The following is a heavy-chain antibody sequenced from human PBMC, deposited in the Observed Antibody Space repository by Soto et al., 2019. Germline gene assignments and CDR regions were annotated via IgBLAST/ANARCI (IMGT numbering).Heavy chain of an antibody. D-gene: IGHD5-18*01. CDR2: IWYDGSNK. V-gene: IGHV3-33*01. Sequence: PVGSLRLSCAASGFTFSSYGMHWVRQAPGKGLEWVAVIWYDGSNKYYADSVKGRFTISRDNSKNTLYLQMNSLRAEDTAVYYCAREGLGYSYGYDSNWFDPWGQGTLVTVSS. CDR3: AREGLGYSYGYDSNWFDP. CDR1: GFTFSSYG. J-gene: IGHJ5*02.